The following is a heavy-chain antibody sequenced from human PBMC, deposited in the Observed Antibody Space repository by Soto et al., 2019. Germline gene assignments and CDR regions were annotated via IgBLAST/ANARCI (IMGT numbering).Heavy chain of an antibody. CDR1: GGSISSGDYY. CDR2: IYYSGST. D-gene: IGHD4-17*01. CDR3: ASAIDDYGDYGGWFDP. V-gene: IGHV4-30-4*01. J-gene: IGHJ5*02. Sequence: QVQLQESGPGLVKPSQTLSLTCTVSGGSISSGDYYWSWIRQPPGKGLEWIGYIYYSGSTYYNPSLKSRVTISVDTSKNQFSLKLSSVTAADTAVYYCASAIDDYGDYGGWFDPWGQGTLVTVSS.